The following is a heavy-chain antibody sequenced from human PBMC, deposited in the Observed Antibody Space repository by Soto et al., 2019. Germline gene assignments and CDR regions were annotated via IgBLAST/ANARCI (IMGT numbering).Heavy chain of an antibody. Sequence: SETLSLTCTVSGGSISSYYWSWIRQPPGKGLEWIGYIYYSGSTNYNPSIKSRATISVDTSKNQFSLKLSSVTAVDTAVYYCARYDYSSPFDYWGQGTLVTVSS. J-gene: IGHJ4*02. CDR1: GGSISSYY. V-gene: IGHV4-59*08. D-gene: IGHD4-4*01. CDR2: IYYSGST. CDR3: ARYDYSSPFDY.